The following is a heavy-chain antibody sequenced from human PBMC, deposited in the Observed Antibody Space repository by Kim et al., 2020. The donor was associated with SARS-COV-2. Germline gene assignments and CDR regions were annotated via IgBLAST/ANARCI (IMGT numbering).Heavy chain of an antibody. J-gene: IGHJ5*02. CDR3: TSAVWVRGVITPPYWFDP. V-gene: IGHV3-49*03. D-gene: IGHD3-10*01. CDR1: GFTFGDYA. CDR2: IRSKAYGGTK. Sequence: GGSLRLSCTASGFTFGDYAMRWFRQAPGKGLEWVGFIRSKAYGGTKEYAATGKGRFTISRDDYKTIAYLQKNSLKTEDTDVYYCTSAVWVRGVITPPYWFDPWGQGTLVTVSS.